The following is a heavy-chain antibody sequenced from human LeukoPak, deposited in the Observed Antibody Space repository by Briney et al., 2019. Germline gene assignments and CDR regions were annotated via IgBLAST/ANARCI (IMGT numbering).Heavy chain of an antibody. Sequence: GGSLRLSCAVSGFTFSSYWMSWVRQAPGKGLEWVATIKEDGSEKYYVDSVKGRFTISRDNAKNSLYLQMNSLRAADPAVYYCARDRSRCYYWGQGTLVTVFS. CDR2: IKEDGSEK. J-gene: IGHJ4*02. V-gene: IGHV3-7*01. CDR1: GFTFSSYW. CDR3: ARDRSRCYY.